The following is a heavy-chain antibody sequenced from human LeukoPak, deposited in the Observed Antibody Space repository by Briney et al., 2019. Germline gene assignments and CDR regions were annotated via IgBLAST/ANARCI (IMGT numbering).Heavy chain of an antibody. CDR1: GFTFSDYY. D-gene: IGHD2-2*02. Sequence: PGGSLRLSCAASGFTFSDYYMGWIRQAPGKGLEWVSYISTTSSYTDYADSVRGRFTISRDDAKNLLYLQMNSLRPEDTAVYYCARDWYCSSSICYTDRNWFDPWGQGTLVTVSS. V-gene: IGHV3-11*05. J-gene: IGHJ5*02. CDR2: ISTTSSYT. CDR3: ARDWYCSSSICYTDRNWFDP.